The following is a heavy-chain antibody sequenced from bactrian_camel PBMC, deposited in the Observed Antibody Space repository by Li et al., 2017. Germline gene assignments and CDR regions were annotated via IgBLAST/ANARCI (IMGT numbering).Heavy chain of an antibody. D-gene: IGHD4*01. CDR3: VREQKSGDYAPAFGY. Sequence: HVQLVESGGGLAQPGGSLRLSCAASGFTFTNYGMNWVRQTPGKGLEWVATVSRDGNNILYSGSVKGRFTISRDDAKNTVYLQMNSLKPEDTAVYYCVREQKSGDYAPAFGYWGQGTQVTVS. CDR1: GFTFTNYG. V-gene: IGHV3S6*01. CDR2: VSRDGNNI. J-gene: IGHJ6*01.